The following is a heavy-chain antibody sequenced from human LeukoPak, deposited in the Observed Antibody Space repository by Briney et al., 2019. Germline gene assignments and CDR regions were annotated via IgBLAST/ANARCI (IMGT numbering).Heavy chain of an antibody. V-gene: IGHV4-4*02. CDR3: ATTRGEAPGGVDY. Sequence: GSLRLSCAASGFTFSTFAMIWVRQPPGKGLEWIGEIYHSGSTNYNPSLKSRVTISVDTSKNQFSLKLSSVTAADTAVYYCATTRGEAPGGVDYWGQGTLVTVSS. J-gene: IGHJ4*02. CDR2: IYHSGST. CDR1: GFTFSTFAM. D-gene: IGHD2-8*02.